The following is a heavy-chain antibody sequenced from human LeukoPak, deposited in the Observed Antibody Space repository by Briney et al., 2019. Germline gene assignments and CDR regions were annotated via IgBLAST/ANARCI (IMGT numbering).Heavy chain of an antibody. V-gene: IGHV3-21*01. CDR1: GFTFSSYG. J-gene: IGHJ6*02. D-gene: IGHD4-17*01. Sequence: GGSLRLSCAASGFTFSSYGMNWVRQAPGKGLEWVSSISSSSSYIYYADSVKGRFTISRDNAKNSLYLQMNSLRAEDTAVYYCAVTTRSYYYYGMDVWGQGTTVTVSS. CDR3: AVTTRSYYYYGMDV. CDR2: ISSSSSYI.